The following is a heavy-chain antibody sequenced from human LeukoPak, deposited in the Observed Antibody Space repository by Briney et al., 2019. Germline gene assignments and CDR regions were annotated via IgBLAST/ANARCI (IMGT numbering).Heavy chain of an antibody. Sequence: GGPLTLSCAPSGFPFRNSWMLWLRQAAGRGLEWVGRIKSKTDGGATDYAAPVKDRLTISRDDSKDTLYLQLKSLKTEDTDVYYCTTWQSTIWYWGQGTLVTVSS. CDR2: IKSKTDGGAT. D-gene: IGHD3-16*01. CDR1: GFPFRNSW. J-gene: IGHJ4*02. CDR3: TTWQSTIWY. V-gene: IGHV3-15*01.